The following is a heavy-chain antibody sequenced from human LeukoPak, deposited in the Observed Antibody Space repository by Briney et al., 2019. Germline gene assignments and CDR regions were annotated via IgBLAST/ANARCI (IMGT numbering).Heavy chain of an antibody. CDR3: AGHIAYYYDSSGSLGY. J-gene: IGHJ4*02. V-gene: IGHV5-51*01. CDR1: GYGFTSYW. Sequence: GESLKISCKGSGYGFTSYWIGWVRQMPGKGLEWMGIIYPGDSDTRYSPSFQGQVTISADKSISTAYLQWSSLKASDTAMYYCAGHIAYYYDSSGSLGYWGQGTLVTVSS. CDR2: IYPGDSDT. D-gene: IGHD3-22*01.